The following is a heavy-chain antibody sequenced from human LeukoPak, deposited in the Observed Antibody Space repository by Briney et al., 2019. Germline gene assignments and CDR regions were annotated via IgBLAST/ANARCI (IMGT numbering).Heavy chain of an antibody. D-gene: IGHD3-22*01. CDR3: ASGLIYYDSSAEDY. Sequence: GGSLRLSCAASGFTFSDYYMSWIRQAPGKGLEWVSYISSSGSTIYYADSVKGRFTISRDNAKNSLYLQMNSLRAEDTAVYYCASGLIYYDSSAEDYWGQGTLVTVSS. CDR2: ISSSGSTI. V-gene: IGHV3-11*01. CDR1: GFTFSDYY. J-gene: IGHJ4*02.